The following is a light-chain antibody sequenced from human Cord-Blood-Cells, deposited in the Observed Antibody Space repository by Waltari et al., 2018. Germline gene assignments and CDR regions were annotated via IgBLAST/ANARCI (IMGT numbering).Light chain of an antibody. Sequence: DIQMTQSPSSVSASVGDRVTITCRASQSISSWLAWYQQKPGKAPKLLLYAASSLQRGGTSRFSGSGSGTDFTLTISSLQPEDFATYYCQQANSFPPTFGQGTKVEIK. CDR1: QSISSW. CDR3: QQANSFPPT. CDR2: AAS. V-gene: IGKV1-12*01. J-gene: IGKJ1*01.